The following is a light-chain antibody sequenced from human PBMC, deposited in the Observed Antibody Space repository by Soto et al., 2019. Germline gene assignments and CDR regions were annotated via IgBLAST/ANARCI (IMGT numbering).Light chain of an antibody. CDR2: EVS. CDR1: NSDVGGYNY. CDR3: SSYTSSSTYV. J-gene: IGLJ1*01. V-gene: IGLV2-14*01. Sequence: QSVLTQPSSVSGSPGRSITISCTGTNSDVGGYNYVSWYQQHPGKAPKLMIYEVSNRPSGVSNRFSGSKSGNTASLTISGLQAEDEADYYCSSYTSSSTYVYGTGTKVTVL.